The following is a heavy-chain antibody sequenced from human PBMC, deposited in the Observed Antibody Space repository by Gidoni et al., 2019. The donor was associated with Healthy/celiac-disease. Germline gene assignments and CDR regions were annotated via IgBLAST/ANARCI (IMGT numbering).Heavy chain of an antibody. D-gene: IGHD6-19*01. CDR1: GFTFSSYS. J-gene: IGHJ3*02. CDR3: ARAGDPGYSSGEEDAFDI. V-gene: IGHV3-21*01. Sequence: EVQLVESGGGLVKPGGSLRLSCAASGFTFSSYSMNWVRQAPGKGLEWVSSISSSSSYIYYADSVKGRFTISRDNAKNSLYLQMNSLRAEDTAVYYCARAGDPGYSSGEEDAFDIWGQGTMVTVSS. CDR2: ISSSSSYI.